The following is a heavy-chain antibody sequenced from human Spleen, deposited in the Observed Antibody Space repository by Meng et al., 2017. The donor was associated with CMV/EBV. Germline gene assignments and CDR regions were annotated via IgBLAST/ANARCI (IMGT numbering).Heavy chain of an antibody. Sequence: GGAFSGYYWGWIRQPPGKGLEWIGEINHSGSTNYHPSLKRRVTISVDTSKNQFSLKLSSVTAADTAVYYCARRGTPSGRTAPTLFDPWGQGTLVTVSS. CDR1: GGAFSGYY. CDR2: INHSGST. D-gene: IGHD3-10*01. CDR3: ARRGTPSGRTAPTLFDP. V-gene: IGHV4-34*01. J-gene: IGHJ5*02.